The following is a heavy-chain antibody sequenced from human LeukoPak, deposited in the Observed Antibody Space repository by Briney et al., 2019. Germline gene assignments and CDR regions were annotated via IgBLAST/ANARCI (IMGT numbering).Heavy chain of an antibody. CDR2: ICDSGRTV. CDR1: GFTFSDYY. V-gene: IGHV3-11*01. CDR3: ARDRLGDYDHSGYYDK. J-gene: IGHJ4*02. Sequence: GGSLRLSCAASGFTFSDYYMSWLRQAPGKGLEWVAYICDSGRTVCYADSVKGRFTISRGNAKNSVYLQMNNLRAEDTAVYYCARDRLGDYDHSGYYDKWGQGTLVTVSS. D-gene: IGHD3-22*01.